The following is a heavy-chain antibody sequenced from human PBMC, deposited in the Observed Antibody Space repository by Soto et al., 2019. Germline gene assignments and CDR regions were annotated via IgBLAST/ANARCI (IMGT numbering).Heavy chain of an antibody. CDR1: GGSISSYY. J-gene: IGHJ4*02. CDR2: IYYSGNT. V-gene: IGHV4-59*04. Sequence: SETLSVTCTVAGGSISSYYWSWIRQPPGKGLEWIGNIYYSGNTYYNPSLQSRITISVDTSKNQFSLKLTSATAADTAVYYCARRITRPERFDYWGQGALVTVSS. CDR3: ARRITRPERFDY. D-gene: IGHD1-20*01.